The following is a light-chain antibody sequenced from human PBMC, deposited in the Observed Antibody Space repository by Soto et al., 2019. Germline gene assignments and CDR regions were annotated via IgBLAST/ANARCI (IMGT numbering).Light chain of an antibody. J-gene: IGLJ2*01. V-gene: IGLV2-14*01. Sequence: QSALTQPASVSGSAGQSITISCSGTMRDVGAYNLVSWYQQHPGTAPKLIIFEVSNRPSGISDRFSGFKSANTAYLTISGVQPEDEADYHCSSYTTIKTVVFGGGTKLTVL. CDR3: SSYTTIKTVV. CDR1: MRDVGAYNL. CDR2: EVS.